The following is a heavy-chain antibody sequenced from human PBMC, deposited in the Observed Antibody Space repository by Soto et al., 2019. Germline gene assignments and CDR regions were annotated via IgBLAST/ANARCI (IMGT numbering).Heavy chain of an antibody. CDR2: IYYSGST. Sequence: QVQLQESGPGLVKPSQTLSLTCTVSGGSISSGGYYWSWIRQHPGKGLEWIGYIYYSGSTYYNPSLKSRVTISVDTSKHQFSLKLSSVTAADTAVYYCARGAVTPAYDAFDIWGQGTMVTVSS. CDR1: GGSISSGGYY. CDR3: ARGAVTPAYDAFDI. J-gene: IGHJ3*02. D-gene: IGHD2-2*01. V-gene: IGHV4-31*03.